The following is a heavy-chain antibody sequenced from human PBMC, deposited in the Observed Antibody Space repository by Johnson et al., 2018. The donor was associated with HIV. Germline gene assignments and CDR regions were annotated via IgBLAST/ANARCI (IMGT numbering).Heavy chain of an antibody. CDR3: ARGGAYCGGDCNAFDI. V-gene: IGHV3-23*04. D-gene: IGHD2-21*02. CDR2: LSGTGDST. Sequence: VQLVESGGGVVQPGRSLRLSCAASGFTFSSYAMSWVRQAPGKGLEWVSALSGTGDSTYYADSVKGRFTISRDNSKNTLYLQMNSLRAEDTAVYYCARGGAYCGGDCNAFDIWGQGTMVTVSS. J-gene: IGHJ3*02. CDR1: GFTFSSYA.